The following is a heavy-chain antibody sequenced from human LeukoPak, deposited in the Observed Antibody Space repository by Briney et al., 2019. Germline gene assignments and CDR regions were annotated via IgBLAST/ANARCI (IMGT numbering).Heavy chain of an antibody. CDR2: ISSSSSYI. CDR3: ARGRGYSYGSFDY. J-gene: IGHJ4*02. D-gene: IGHD5-18*01. V-gene: IGHV3-21*01. CDR1: GFTFGSYS. Sequence: PGGSLRLSRAASGFTFGSYSMNWVRQAPGKGLEWVSSISSSSSYIYYADSVKGRFTISRDNAKNSLYLQMNSLRAEDTAVYYCARGRGYSYGSFDYWGQGTLVTVSS.